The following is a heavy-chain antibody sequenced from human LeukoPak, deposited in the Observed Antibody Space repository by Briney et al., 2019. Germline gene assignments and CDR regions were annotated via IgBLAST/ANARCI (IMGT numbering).Heavy chain of an antibody. J-gene: IGHJ6*03. CDR2: VNPSGGST. D-gene: IGHD5-18*01. CDR3: ARDPGRVVDTLMVYHYMDV. V-gene: IGHV1-46*01. CDR1: GYTFTHYY. Sequence: GASVKVSCKALGYTFTHYYIHWVRQAPGQGLEWMGMVNPSGGSTKYAQKFQGRVTVTRDTSTSTVYMEVSGLRSEDTAVYYCARDPGRVVDTLMVYHYMDVWGKGTTVTISS.